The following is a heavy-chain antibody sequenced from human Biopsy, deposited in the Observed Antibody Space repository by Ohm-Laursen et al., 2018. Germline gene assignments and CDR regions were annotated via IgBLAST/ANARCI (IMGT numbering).Heavy chain of an antibody. D-gene: IGHD1-26*01. CDR1: GFTFSSYA. J-gene: IGHJ4*02. CDR2: IWYDGSDQ. CDR3: ARDRREHYQFDS. Sequence: SLRLSCAAPGFTFSSYAMTWFRQAPGKGLEWVALIWYDGSDQYYADSVKGRFTISRDNSKNTVYLQMNSLRAEDTAVYYCARDRREHYQFDSWGQGTRVTVSS. V-gene: IGHV3-33*08.